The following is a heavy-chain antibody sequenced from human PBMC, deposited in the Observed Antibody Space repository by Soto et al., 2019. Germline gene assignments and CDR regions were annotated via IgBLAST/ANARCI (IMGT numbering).Heavy chain of an antibody. CDR1: GFTFSSYS. J-gene: IGHJ4*02. D-gene: IGHD6-13*01. CDR2: ISSSSSYI. CDR3: ARDRAAAGLFDY. Sequence: EVQLVESGGGLVKPGGSLRLSCAASGFTFSSYSMNWVRQAPGKGLEWVSSISSSSSYIYYADSVKGRFTISRDNAKNSLYLQMNSLTAEDTAVYYCARDRAAAGLFDYWGQGTLVTVSS. V-gene: IGHV3-21*01.